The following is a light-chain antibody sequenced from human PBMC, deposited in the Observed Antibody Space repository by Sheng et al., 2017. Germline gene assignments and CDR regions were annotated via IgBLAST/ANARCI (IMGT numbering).Light chain of an antibody. CDR3: QKYGSSPPRVT. J-gene: IGKJ4*01. CDR2: GAS. CDR1: QTVNSAF. Sequence: EMVLTQSPGTLSLSPGERATLSCRASQTVNSAFLAWYQKKPGQAPRLLIYGASFRATGIPDRFSGSGSGTTFTLTISRLEPEDFAVYFCQKYGSSPPRVTFGG. V-gene: IGKV3-20*01.